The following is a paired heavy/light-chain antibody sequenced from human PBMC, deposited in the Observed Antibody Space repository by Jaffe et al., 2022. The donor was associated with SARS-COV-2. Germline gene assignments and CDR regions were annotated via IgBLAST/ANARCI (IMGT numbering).Heavy chain of an antibody. CDR3: ASGITGTTSQKYYYYYYGMDV. J-gene: IGHJ6*02. CDR1: GYTFTSYD. D-gene: IGHD1-20*01. V-gene: IGHV1-8*01. Sequence: QVQLVQSGAEVKKPGASVKVSCKASGYTFTSYDINWVRQATGQGLEWMGWMNPNSGNTGYAQKFQGRVTMTRNTSISTAYMELSSLRSEDTAVYYCASGITGTTSQKYYYYYYGMDVWGQGTTVTVSS. CDR2: MNPNSGNT.
Light chain of an antibody. CDR1: SSDVGGYNY. V-gene: IGLV2-14*01. Sequence: QSALTQPASVSGSPGQSITISCTGTSSDVGGYNYVSWYQQHPGKAPKLMIYEVSNRPSGVPDRFSGSKSGNTASLTISGLQAEDEADYYCSSYTSSSTWVFGGGTKLTVL. CDR2: EVS. CDR3: SSYTSSSTWV. J-gene: IGLJ3*02.